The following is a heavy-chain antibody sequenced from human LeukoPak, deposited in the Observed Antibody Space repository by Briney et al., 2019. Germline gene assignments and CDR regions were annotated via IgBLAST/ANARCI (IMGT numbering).Heavy chain of an antibody. CDR1: GYTFISYS. CDR2: ISGYNGNT. J-gene: IGHJ5*02. V-gene: IGHV1-18*01. CDR3: ARVSPVDTSGYELAWFDP. Sequence: GASGKVSCKASGYTFISYSISWVRQAPGQGLELMGWISGYNGNTNYAQKLLGRVTMTTDTSTRTAYMELRSLRSDDTAVYYCARVSPVDTSGYELAWFDPWGQGTLVTVSS. D-gene: IGHD5-12*01.